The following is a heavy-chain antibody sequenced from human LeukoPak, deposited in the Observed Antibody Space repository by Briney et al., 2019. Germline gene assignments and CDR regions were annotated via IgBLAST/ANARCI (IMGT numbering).Heavy chain of an antibody. CDR3: ARAGAGSSGYRRYFDY. CDR1: GFTFSSYS. V-gene: IGHV3-21*01. CDR2: ISSSSSYI. J-gene: IGHJ4*02. Sequence: RGSLRLSCAASGFTFSSYSMNWVRQAPGKGLEWVSSISSSSSYIYYADSVKGRFTISRDNAKNSLYLQMNSLRAEDTAVYYCARAGAGSSGYRRYFDYWGQGTLVTVSS. D-gene: IGHD3-22*01.